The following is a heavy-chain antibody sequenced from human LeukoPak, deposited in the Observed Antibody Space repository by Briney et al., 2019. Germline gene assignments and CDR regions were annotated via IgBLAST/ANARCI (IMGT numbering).Heavy chain of an antibody. J-gene: IGHJ4*02. V-gene: IGHV1-18*01. D-gene: IGHD1-26*01. CDR3: AREAGYSGSYLPDYFDY. CDR1: GGTFSSYA. CDR2: ISAYNGNT. Sequence: GASVKVSCKASGGTFSSYAISWVRQAPGQGLEWMGWISAYNGNTNYAQKLQGRVTMTTDKSTSTAYMELRSLRSDDTAVYYCAREAGYSGSYLPDYFDYWGQGTLVTVSS.